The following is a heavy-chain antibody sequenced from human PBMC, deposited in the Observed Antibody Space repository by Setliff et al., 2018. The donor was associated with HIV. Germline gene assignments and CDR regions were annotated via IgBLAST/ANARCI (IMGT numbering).Heavy chain of an antibody. CDR3: ARDKGIREAASLDY. V-gene: IGHV1-69*10. J-gene: IGHJ4*02. D-gene: IGHD6-13*01. CDR2: ITPFVGIT. Sequence: ASVKVSCKASGGTFSDFRITWVRQAPGQGLEWMGGITPFVGITNYAQKFQGRVTISADESTATAYIELSSLTSQDTAVYYCARDKGIREAASLDYWGQGSLVTDSS. CDR1: GGTFSDFR.